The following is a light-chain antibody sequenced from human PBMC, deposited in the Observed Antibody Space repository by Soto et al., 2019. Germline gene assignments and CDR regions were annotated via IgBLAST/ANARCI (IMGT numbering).Light chain of an antibody. V-gene: IGKV1-5*03. Sequence: DIQMTQSPSTLSASVVDRVTITFRASQSIGSWLAWYQQKPGKAPKLLIYRASSLESGVPSRFSGSGSGTEFTLTISSLQPDDFATYYCQQYNSYSWTFGQGTKVDIK. J-gene: IGKJ1*01. CDR3: QQYNSYSWT. CDR2: RAS. CDR1: QSIGSW.